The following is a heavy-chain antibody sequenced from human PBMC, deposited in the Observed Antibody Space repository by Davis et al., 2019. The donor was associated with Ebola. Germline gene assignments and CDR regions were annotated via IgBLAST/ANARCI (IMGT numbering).Heavy chain of an antibody. D-gene: IGHD3-10*01. V-gene: IGHV3-7*04. CDR1: GFTFSSHW. CDR2: IKQDGSEK. Sequence: GESLKISCAASGFTFSSHWMTWVRQAPGKGLEWVANIKQDGSEKYYVDSVKGRFTISRDNAENSVDLQMNSLRAEDTAVYYCVRGPPYDSGSYPWIYWGQGTLVTVSS. J-gene: IGHJ4*02. CDR3: VRGPPYDSGSYPWIY.